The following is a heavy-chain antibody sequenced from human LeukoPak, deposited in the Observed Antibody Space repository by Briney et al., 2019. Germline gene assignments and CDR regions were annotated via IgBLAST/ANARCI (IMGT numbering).Heavy chain of an antibody. J-gene: IGHJ4*02. CDR2: ISGSGGST. V-gene: IGHV3-11*04. D-gene: IGHD3-10*01. CDR1: GFIFSDYY. CDR3: GRGMRDYYGLDY. Sequence: GGSLRLSCAASGFIFSDYYMSWVRQAPGKRLESVSAISGSGGSTYYADSVKGRFTISRDNPKNTLFLQMNSLTVEDTAVYYCGRGMRDYYGLDYWGQGILVTVSS.